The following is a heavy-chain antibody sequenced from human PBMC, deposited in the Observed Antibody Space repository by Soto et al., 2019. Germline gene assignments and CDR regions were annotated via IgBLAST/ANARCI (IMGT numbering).Heavy chain of an antibody. D-gene: IGHD6-13*01. CDR2: ISSSSSYI. Sequence: GGSLRLSCAASGFTFSSYSMNWVRQAPGKGLEWVSSISSSSSYIYYADSVKGRFTISRDNAKNSLYLQMNSLRAEDTAVYYCARDQIAAPPYYYYYMDVWGKGTTVTVSS. CDR1: GFTFSSYS. CDR3: ARDQIAAPPYYYYYMDV. V-gene: IGHV3-21*01. J-gene: IGHJ6*03.